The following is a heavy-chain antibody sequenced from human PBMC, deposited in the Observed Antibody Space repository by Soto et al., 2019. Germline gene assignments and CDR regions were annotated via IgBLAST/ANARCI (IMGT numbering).Heavy chain of an antibody. CDR1: GGSFSGYY. D-gene: IGHD3-22*01. CDR2: INHSGST. CDR3: ARFPFVGYDSSGYRSSDY. V-gene: IGHV4-34*01. J-gene: IGHJ4*02. Sequence: SETLSLTCAVYGGSFSGYYWSWIRQPPGKGLEWIGEINHSGSTNYNPSLKSRVTISVDTSKNQFSLKLSSVTAADTAVYYCARFPFVGYDSSGYRSSDYWGQGTLVTVSS.